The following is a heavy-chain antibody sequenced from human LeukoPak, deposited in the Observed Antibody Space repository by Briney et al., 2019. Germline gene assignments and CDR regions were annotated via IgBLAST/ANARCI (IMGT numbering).Heavy chain of an antibody. Sequence: PSETLSLTCIVSGDSISYGYWSWLRQPPGRGLEWIGHLYDSENTNYSPSLMSRVTISVDTSRNQFSLKMTSVTAADTALYYCARGRVARYRCGLPAPFSFDFWGQGILVSVSS. CDR1: GDSISYGY. CDR2: LYDSENT. J-gene: IGHJ4*02. D-gene: IGHD5-12*01. CDR3: ARGRVARYRCGLPAPFSFDF. V-gene: IGHV4-59*01.